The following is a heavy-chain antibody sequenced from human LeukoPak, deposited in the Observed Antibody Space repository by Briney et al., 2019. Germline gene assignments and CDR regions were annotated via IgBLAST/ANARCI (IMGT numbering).Heavy chain of an antibody. CDR2: IIPLYGTP. Sequence: GASVKVSCKASGGTFNFYAFNWVRQAPGQGLEWMGGIIPLYGTPNYAQKFQDRVTITADTSTSTAYMEVSSLRSDDTAVYYCGRDSVSARRYGDYYHMDVWGIGTTVTVSS. CDR1: GGTFNFYA. CDR3: GRDSVSARRYGDYYHMDV. V-gene: IGHV1-69*06. D-gene: IGHD6-6*01. J-gene: IGHJ6*03.